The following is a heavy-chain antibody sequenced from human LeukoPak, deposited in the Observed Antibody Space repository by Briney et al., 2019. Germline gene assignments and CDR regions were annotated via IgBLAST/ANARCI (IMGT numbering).Heavy chain of an antibody. CDR3: ARHVTYYYDSSGYPDTYYYMDV. D-gene: IGHD3-22*01. CDR1: GGSISRYY. V-gene: IGHV4-4*09. J-gene: IGHJ6*03. Sequence: SETLSLTCTVSGGSISRYYWSWIRQPPGKGLQWIGYIYTSGSTNYNPSLKSRVTISVDTSKNQFSLKLSSVTAADTAVYYCARHVTYYYDSSGYPDTYYYMDVWGKGATVTVSS. CDR2: IYTSGST.